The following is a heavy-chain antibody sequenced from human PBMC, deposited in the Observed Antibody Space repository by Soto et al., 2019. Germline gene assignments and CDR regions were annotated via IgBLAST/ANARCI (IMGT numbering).Heavy chain of an antibody. CDR1: GGSISSYY. CDR3: ARGPHYYDSSGVPFDY. J-gene: IGHJ4*02. D-gene: IGHD3-22*01. V-gene: IGHV4-59*01. Sequence: PSETLSLTCPFSGGSISSYYWIWIRQPPGKGLEWIGYIYYSGSTNYNPSLKSRVTISVDTSKNQFSLKLSSVTAADTAVYYCARGPHYYDSSGVPFDYWGQGTLVTVSS. CDR2: IYYSGST.